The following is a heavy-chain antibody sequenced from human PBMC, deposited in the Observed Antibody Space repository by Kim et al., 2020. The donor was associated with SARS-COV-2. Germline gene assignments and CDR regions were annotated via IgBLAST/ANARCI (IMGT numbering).Heavy chain of an antibody. D-gene: IGHD2-15*01. V-gene: IGHV1-24*01. CDR2: FDPEDGET. J-gene: IGHJ5*02. Sequence: ASVKVSCKVSGYTLTELSMHWVRQAPGKGLEWMGGFDPEDGETIYAQKFQGRVTMTEDTSTDTAYMELSSLRSEDTAVYYCATEGWVDCSGGSCYRGHWFDPWGQGTLVTVSS. CDR1: GYTLTELS. CDR3: ATEGWVDCSGGSCYRGHWFDP.